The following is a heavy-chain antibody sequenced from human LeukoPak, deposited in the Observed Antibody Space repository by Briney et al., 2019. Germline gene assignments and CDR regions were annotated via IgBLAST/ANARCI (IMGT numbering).Heavy chain of an antibody. CDR2: ISSNGGST. J-gene: IGHJ4*02. D-gene: IGHD3-10*01. V-gene: IGHV3-64*01. Sequence: GGSLRLSCAASGFTFSSYAMHWVRQAPGKGLEYVSTISSNGGSTYYANSVKGRFTISRDNSKNTLYLQMGSLRAEDMAVYYCARDFTMVRGVLDYWGQGTLVTVSS. CDR1: GFTFSSYA. CDR3: ARDFTMVRGVLDY.